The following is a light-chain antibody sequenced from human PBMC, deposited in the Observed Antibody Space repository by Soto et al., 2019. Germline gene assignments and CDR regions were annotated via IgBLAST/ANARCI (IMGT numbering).Light chain of an antibody. CDR2: DAS. CDR3: QQRSIWPLT. J-gene: IGKJ4*01. CDR1: QSINYY. V-gene: IGKV3-11*01. Sequence: EIVLTQSPATLSLSPGERATLSCRASQSINYYLVWYQQKPGQAPRLLIYDASKRATDIPARFSGSGSGSDFTLTISSLEAEDFAVYYCQQRSIWPLTFGGGTKVEIK.